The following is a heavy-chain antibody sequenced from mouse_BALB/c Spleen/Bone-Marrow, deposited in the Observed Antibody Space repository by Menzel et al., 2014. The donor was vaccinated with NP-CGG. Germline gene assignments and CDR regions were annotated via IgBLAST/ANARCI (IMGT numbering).Heavy chain of an antibody. J-gene: IGHJ1*01. V-gene: IGHV5-6-3*01. CDR1: GFTFSSYG. D-gene: IGHD1-1*01. CDR2: INNNGGST. CDR3: AGVYGWYFDV. Sequence: DVMLVESGGGLVQPGGSLKLSCVASGFTFSSYGMSWVRQTPDKRLELVATINNNGGSTYYPDSVKGQFTISRDNPKNTLYLQMSSLKLEDTAMYYCAGVYGWYFDVWGAGTTVTVSS.